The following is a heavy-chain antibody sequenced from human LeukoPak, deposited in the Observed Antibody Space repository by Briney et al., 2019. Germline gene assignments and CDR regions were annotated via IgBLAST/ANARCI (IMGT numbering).Heavy chain of an antibody. CDR3: ASGSGSYRTPYYYMDV. V-gene: IGHV3-53*01. D-gene: IGHD3-10*01. Sequence: PGGSLRLSCVSSGFTVSSNYMSWVRQAPGKGLEWVSVIYSGGSTYYADSVKGRFTISRDNSKNTRYLQMNSLRAEDTAVYYCASGSGSYRTPYYYMDVWGTGTTVTVSS. CDR2: IYSGGST. J-gene: IGHJ6*03. CDR1: GFTVSSNY.